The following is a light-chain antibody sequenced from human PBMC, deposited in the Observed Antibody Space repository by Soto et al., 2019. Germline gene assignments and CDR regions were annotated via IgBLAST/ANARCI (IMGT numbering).Light chain of an antibody. V-gene: IGLV2-8*01. CDR1: SSDVGGYNF. CDR2: DVS. CDR3: TSYAGSNIPVV. J-gene: IGLJ2*01. Sequence: QSALTQPPSASGSPGQSVTISCTGTSSDVGGYNFVSWYQQHPGKAPKLMIYDVSKRPSGVPDRFSGSKSGNTASLTVSGLQADYEADYYCTSYAGSNIPVVFGGGTKLTVL.